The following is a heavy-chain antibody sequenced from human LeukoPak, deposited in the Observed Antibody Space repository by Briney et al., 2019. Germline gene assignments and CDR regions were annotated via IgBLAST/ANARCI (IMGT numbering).Heavy chain of an antibody. CDR2: ISASGSYT. D-gene: IGHD6-19*01. V-gene: IGHV3-11*03. CDR1: GFSFSDEY. Sequence: PGRSLRLSCAASGFSFSDEYMSWIRQAPGPELEWISYISASGSYTNYADSVKGRFTISRDNAKNSLYLQMNSLRAEDTAVYYCGRSRGAGPGAHFDVWGQGTLVTVSS. J-gene: IGHJ4*02. CDR3: GRSRGAGPGAHFDV.